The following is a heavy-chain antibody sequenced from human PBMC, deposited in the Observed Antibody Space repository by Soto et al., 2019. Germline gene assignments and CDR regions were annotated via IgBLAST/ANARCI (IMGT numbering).Heavy chain of an antibody. D-gene: IGHD6-13*01. J-gene: IGHJ4*02. CDR3: ARHGPHSSSWGRDYFDY. V-gene: IGHV4-39*01. CDR2: IYYSGST. CDR1: GGSISSSSYY. Sequence: SETLSLTCPVSGGSISSSSYYWGWIRQPPGKGLEWIGSIYYSGSTYYNPSLKSRVTISVDTSKNQFSLKLSSVTAADTAVYYCARHGPHSSSWGRDYFDYWGQGTLVTVSS.